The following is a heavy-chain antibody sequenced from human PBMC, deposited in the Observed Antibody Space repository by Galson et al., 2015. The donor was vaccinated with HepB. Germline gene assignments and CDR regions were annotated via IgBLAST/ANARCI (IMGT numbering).Heavy chain of an antibody. Sequence: SVKVSCKASGYSFTDYYMHWVRQAPGQGLEWMGWINPNSGDTYYAQMFQGRVTTTRGKSISTAYMELTSLRSDDTAVYYCARGRPTIFAGVTDVRDYYYRMDVWGQGTTVTVSS. CDR3: ARGRPTIFAGVTDVRDYYYRMDV. V-gene: IGHV1-2*02. J-gene: IGHJ6*02. CDR2: INPNSGDT. CDR1: GYSFTDYY. D-gene: IGHD3-3*01.